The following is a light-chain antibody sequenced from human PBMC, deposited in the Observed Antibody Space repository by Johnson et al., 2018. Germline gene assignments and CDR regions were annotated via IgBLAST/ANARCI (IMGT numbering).Light chain of an antibody. Sequence: QSVLTQPPSVSAAPGQKVTISCSGSSSNIGNNYVSWYQQLQGTAPKLLIYENNKRPSGIPDRFSGSKSGTSATLGITGLQTGAEADYYCGTWDSSLSAGNGFGTGTKVTVL. CDR2: ENN. J-gene: IGLJ1*01. CDR3: GTWDSSLSAGNG. CDR1: SSNIGNNY. V-gene: IGLV1-51*02.